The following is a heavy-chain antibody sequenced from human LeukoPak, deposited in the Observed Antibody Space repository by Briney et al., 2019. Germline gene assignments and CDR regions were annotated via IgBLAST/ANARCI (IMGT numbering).Heavy chain of an antibody. CDR1: GGSISSGSYY. CDR3: ARDRGGYTYSHDY. Sequence: SETLSLTCTVSGGSISSGSYYWSWIRQPAGKGLEWIGRIYTSGSTNYNPSLKSRVTISVDTSKNQFSLKLNFVTAADTAVYYCARDRGGYTYSHDYWGQGTLVTVSS. J-gene: IGHJ4*02. V-gene: IGHV4-61*02. D-gene: IGHD5-18*01. CDR2: IYTSGST.